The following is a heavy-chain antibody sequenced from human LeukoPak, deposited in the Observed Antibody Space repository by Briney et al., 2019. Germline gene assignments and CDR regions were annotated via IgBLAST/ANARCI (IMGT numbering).Heavy chain of an antibody. CDR3: ARDRRGPEDHYYGMDV. V-gene: IGHV1-69*04. J-gene: IGHJ6*02. CDR2: IIPIFGIA. D-gene: IGHD2-15*01. Sequence: ASVKVSCKASGGTFSSYAISWVRQAPGQGLEWMGRIIPIFGIANYAQKFQGRVTITADKSTSTAYMELSSLRSEDTAVYYCARDRRGPEDHYYGMDVWGQGTTVTVSS. CDR1: GGTFSSYA.